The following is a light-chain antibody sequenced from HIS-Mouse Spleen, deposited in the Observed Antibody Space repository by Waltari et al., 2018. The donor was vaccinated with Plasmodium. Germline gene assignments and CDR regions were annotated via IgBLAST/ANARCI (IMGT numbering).Light chain of an antibody. CDR2: DVR. CDR1: SSAVGGYNY. CDR3: CSYAGSYTLV. Sequence: QSALTQPRSVSGSPGQSVTISCTGTSSAVGGYNYVSWYQQHPGQAPKLMIYDVRKRPSGVPDRFSGSKSGNTAYLTISGLQAEDEADYYCCSYAGSYTLVFGGGTKLNVL. V-gene: IGLV2-11*01. J-gene: IGLJ3*02.